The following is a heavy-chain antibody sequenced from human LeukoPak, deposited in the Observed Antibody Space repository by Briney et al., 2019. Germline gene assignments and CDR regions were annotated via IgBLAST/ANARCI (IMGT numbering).Heavy chain of an antibody. V-gene: IGHV4-30-4*01. CDR1: GGSISSGDYY. CDR3: ARGHYYYGMDV. CDR2: IYYSGST. Sequence: SETLSLTCTVSGGSISSGDYYWSWIRQLPGKGLEWIGYIYYSGSTYYNPSLKSRVTISVDTSKNQFSLKLSSVTAADTAVYYCARGHYYYGMDVWGQGTTVTVSS. J-gene: IGHJ6*02.